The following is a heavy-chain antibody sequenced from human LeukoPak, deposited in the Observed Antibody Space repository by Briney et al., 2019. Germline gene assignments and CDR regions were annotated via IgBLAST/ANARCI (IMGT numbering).Heavy chain of an antibody. D-gene: IGHD5-18*01. V-gene: IGHV3-7*04. CDR3: ARGGFSYGS. J-gene: IGHJ5*02. Sequence: GGALRLSCAASGFTFSDYWMSWVRQARGKGLEGVANIKQDGSDKYYGDAVKGRFTISRDNAKNSLYLQMNSLRAEDTAVYYCARGGFSYGSWGQGSLVTVSS. CDR1: GFTFSDYW. CDR2: IKQDGSDK.